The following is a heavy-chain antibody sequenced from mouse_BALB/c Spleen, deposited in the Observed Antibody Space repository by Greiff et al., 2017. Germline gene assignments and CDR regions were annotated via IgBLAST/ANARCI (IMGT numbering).Heavy chain of an antibody. CDR2: ISSGSSTI. CDR1: GFTFSSFG. Sequence: EVQLQESGGGLVQPGGSRKLSCAASGFTFSSFGMHWVRQAPEKGLEWVAYISSGSSTIYYADTVKGRFTISRDNPKNTLFLQMTSLRSEDTAMYYCARSGYYGSSYRWYFDVWGAGTTVTVSS. CDR3: ARSGYYGSSYRWYFDV. V-gene: IGHV5-17*02. D-gene: IGHD1-1*01. J-gene: IGHJ1*01.